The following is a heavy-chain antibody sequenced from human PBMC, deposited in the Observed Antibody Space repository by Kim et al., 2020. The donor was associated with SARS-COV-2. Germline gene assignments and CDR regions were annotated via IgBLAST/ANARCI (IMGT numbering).Heavy chain of an antibody. CDR1: GFIFSSYA. J-gene: IGHJ6*02. CDR2: ISHDGSNK. Sequence: GGSLRLSCSASGFIFSSYAMHWVRQAPGKGLEWVAVISHDGSNKYYADSVKGRFTISRDNSRNTLSVQMDSLRAEDTAMYYCAKGAYDVPYYYYAMDVWGQGTTVTVS. D-gene: IGHD3-3*01. CDR3: AKGAYDVPYYYYAMDV. V-gene: IGHV3-30*18.